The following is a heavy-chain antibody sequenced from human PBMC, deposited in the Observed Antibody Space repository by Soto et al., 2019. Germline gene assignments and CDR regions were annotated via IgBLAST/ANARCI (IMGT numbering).Heavy chain of an antibody. CDR1: GLTFSDRY. V-gene: IGHV3-72*01. J-gene: IGHJ4*02. CDR2: IRKKTNSYTT. Sequence: GGSLRLSCAASGLTFSDRYMDWVRQAPGKGLEWVGRIRKKTNSYTTEYAASVKGRFIISRGDSTNSLYLQMSSLKTEDTAVYYCTTVTTVDYYFDYWGQGTLVTVSS. CDR3: TTVTTVDYYFDY. D-gene: IGHD4-17*01.